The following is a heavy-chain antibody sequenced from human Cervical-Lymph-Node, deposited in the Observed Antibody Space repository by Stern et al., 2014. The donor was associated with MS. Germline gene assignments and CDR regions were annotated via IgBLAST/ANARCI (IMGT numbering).Heavy chain of an antibody. CDR2: LNNDGSST. Sequence: EVELVESGGGLVQPGGSLRLSCAASGFTFSNYWMHWVRQAPGKGLEWVSRLNNDGSSTNYANSVRGRFTISRDNAKNTLYLQMNSLRAEDTAVYYCARDYNLDVWGQGTTVTVSS. J-gene: IGHJ6*02. CDR1: GFTFSNYW. V-gene: IGHV3-74*01. CDR3: ARDYNLDV. D-gene: IGHD1-14*01.